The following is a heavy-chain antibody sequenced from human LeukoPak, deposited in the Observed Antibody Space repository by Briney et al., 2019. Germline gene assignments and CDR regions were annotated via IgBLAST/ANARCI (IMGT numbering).Heavy chain of an antibody. V-gene: IGHV4-4*02. CDR2: IYHSGST. CDR1: GGSISSSNW. J-gene: IGHJ6*02. CDR3: ARATGGGYYYYGLDV. Sequence: SGTLSLTCAVSGGSISSSNWWSWVRQPPGKGLEWIGEIYHSGSTNYNPSLKSRVTISVDKSKNQFSLKLSSVTAADTAVYYCARATGGGYYYYGLDVWGPGTTVTVSS. D-gene: IGHD5-12*01.